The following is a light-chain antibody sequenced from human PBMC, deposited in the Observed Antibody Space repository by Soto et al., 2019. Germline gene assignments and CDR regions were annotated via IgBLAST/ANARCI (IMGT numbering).Light chain of an antibody. CDR1: QSISNY. J-gene: IGKJ2*01. V-gene: IGKV1-39*01. CDR2: AAS. CDR3: QQSYDSPSYT. Sequence: DIQMTQSPSSLSASVGDRVTITCRASQSISNYLNWYQQKPGKAPKLLIYAASSLQSGVPSRFSGSGSGTDFTLTITSLQFEDFATYYCQQSYDSPSYTFGQGTKLEIK.